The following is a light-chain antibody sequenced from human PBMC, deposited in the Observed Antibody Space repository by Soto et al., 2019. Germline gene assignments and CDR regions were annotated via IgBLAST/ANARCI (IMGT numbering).Light chain of an antibody. J-gene: IGLJ2*01. V-gene: IGLV2-11*01. Sequence: QSVLTQPRSVSGSPGQSVTLSCTGTSSDVGGYHYVSWYQHHPGKAPKIIIYDVNKRPSGVPDRFSGSKSGNTASLTISGLQTEDEADYYCCSYAGSYTLVFGGGTKVTVL. CDR2: DVN. CDR3: CSYAGSYTLV. CDR1: SSDVGGYHY.